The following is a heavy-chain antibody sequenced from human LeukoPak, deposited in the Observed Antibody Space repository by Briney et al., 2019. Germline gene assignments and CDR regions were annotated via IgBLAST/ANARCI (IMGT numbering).Heavy chain of an antibody. V-gene: IGHV3-23*01. CDR3: AKDAVARGSGGDFFDN. CDR1: GFTLISHA. J-gene: IGHJ4*02. D-gene: IGHD3-16*01. Sequence: TGGSLRLSCAASGFTLISHAIGWVRQAPGEGLGWVSVITRSGTTYYAESVKGRFTISRDNSKNTLYLQMNSLRADDTAVYYCAKDAVARGSGGDFFDNWGQGTLVTVSS. CDR2: ITRSGTT.